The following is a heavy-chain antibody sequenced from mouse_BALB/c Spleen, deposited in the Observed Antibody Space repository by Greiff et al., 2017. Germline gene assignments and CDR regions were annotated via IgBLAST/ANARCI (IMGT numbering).Heavy chain of an antibody. J-gene: IGHJ2*01. Sequence: QVQLKESGAELARPGASVKMSCKASGYTFTSYTMHWVKQRPGQGLEWIGYINPSSGYTNYNQKFKDKATLTADKSSSTAYMQLSSLTSEDSAVYYCARERSMICFDYWGQGTTLTVSS. V-gene: IGHV1-4*01. CDR3: ARERSMICFDY. D-gene: IGHD2-3*01. CDR1: GYTFTSYT. CDR2: INPSSGYT.